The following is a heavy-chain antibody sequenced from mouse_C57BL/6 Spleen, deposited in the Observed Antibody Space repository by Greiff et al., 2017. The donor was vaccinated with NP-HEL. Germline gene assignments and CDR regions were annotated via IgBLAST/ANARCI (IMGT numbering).Heavy chain of an antibody. J-gene: IGHJ3*01. CDR2: IDPSDSYT. D-gene: IGHD2-3*01. Sequence: QVQLQQPGAELVMPGASVKLSCKASGYTFTSYWMHWVKQRPGQGLEWIGEIDPSDSYTNYNQKFKGKSTLTVDKSSSTAYMQLSSLTSEDSAVYYCARGGGGYYPSYWGQGTLVTVSA. V-gene: IGHV1-69*01. CDR3: ARGGGGYYPSY. CDR1: GYTFTSYW.